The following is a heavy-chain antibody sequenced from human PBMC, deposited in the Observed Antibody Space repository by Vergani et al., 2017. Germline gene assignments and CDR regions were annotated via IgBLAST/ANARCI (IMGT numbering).Heavy chain of an antibody. CDR1: GYTFTGYY. J-gene: IGHJ6*03. CDR3: AMTYESSGYYYYYYYMDV. D-gene: IGHD3-22*01. CDR2: INPNSGGT. Sequence: QVQLVQSGAEVKKLGASVKVSCKASGYTFTGYYMHWVRQAPGQGLEWMGWINPNSGGTNYTQKFQDGVTMTRDTSISTAYMELSRLRSDVTAEYYCAMTYESSGYYYYYYYMDVWGKGTTVTVSS. V-gene: IGHV1-2*02.